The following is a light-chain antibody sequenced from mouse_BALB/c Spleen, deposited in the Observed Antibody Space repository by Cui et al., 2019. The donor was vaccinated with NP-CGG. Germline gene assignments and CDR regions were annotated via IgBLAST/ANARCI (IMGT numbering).Light chain of an antibody. CDR1: AGAVTTSNY. Sequence: QAVVTQESALTTSPGETVTLTCRSSAGAVTTSNYANWVQEKSDHLFTGLIGGTNNRAPGVPARFSGSLIGDKDALTITGAQTEDEAIYFCALWYSNHWVFGGGTKLTVL. CDR3: ALWYSNHWV. V-gene: IGLV1*01. CDR2: GTN. J-gene: IGLJ1*01.